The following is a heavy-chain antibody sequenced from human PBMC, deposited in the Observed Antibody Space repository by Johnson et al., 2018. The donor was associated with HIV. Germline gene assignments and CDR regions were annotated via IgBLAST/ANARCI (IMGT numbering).Heavy chain of an antibody. CDR3: ARPGGDYSAFDI. Sequence: QVQLVESGGGVVQPGRSLRLSCAASGFTFSSYAMHWVRPTPGKGLEWVAVISYDGSNNYYADSVKGRFTISRDNSKNTLYLQMNSLRAEDTAVYYCARPGGDYSAFDIWGQGTMVTVSS. CDR2: ISYDGSNN. V-gene: IGHV3-30-3*01. D-gene: IGHD4-17*01. CDR1: GFTFSSYA. J-gene: IGHJ3*02.